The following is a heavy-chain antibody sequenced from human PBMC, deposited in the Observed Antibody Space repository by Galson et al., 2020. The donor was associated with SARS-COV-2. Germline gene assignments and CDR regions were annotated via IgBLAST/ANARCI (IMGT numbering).Heavy chain of an antibody. J-gene: IGHJ4*02. D-gene: IGHD3-10*01. CDR3: ARAFYMNYYGSGSAWYFEY. V-gene: IGHV3-30*04. CDR2: ISYDGSNK. Sequence: GTGVSYSVDASHWRLQAPGKGLEWVAVISYDGSNKYYADSVKGRFTISRDNSKNTLYLQMNSLRAEDTAVYYCARAFYMNYYGSGSAWYFEYWGQGTLVT. CDR1: GVSYSVDA.